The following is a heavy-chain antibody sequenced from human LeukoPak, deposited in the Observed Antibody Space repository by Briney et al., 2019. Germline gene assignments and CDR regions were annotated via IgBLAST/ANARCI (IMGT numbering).Heavy chain of an antibody. V-gene: IGHV4-59*01. D-gene: IGHD2-21*01. CDR1: GGSISSYY. CDR3: ASSVVIAISGAFDI. J-gene: IGHJ3*02. Sequence: PSETLSLTCTVXGGSISSYYWSWIRQPPGKGLEWIGYIYYSGSTNYNPSLKSRVTISVDTSKNQFSLKLSSVTAADTAVYYCASSVVIAISGAFDIWGQGTMVTVSS. CDR2: IYYSGST.